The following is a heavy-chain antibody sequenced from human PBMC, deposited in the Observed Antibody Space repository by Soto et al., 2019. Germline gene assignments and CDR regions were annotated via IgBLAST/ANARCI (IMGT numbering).Heavy chain of an antibody. Sequence: SETLSLTCTVSGASISGFYWSWIRKSAGKGLEWIGRIYATGPTDYNPSLKSRVMMSADTSKKQFSLKLRSVTAADTAVYYCVRDGTKTLRDWFDPWGQGISVTVSS. V-gene: IGHV4-4*07. CDR3: VRDGTKTLRDWFDP. CDR2: IYATGPT. D-gene: IGHD1-1*01. CDR1: GASISGFY. J-gene: IGHJ5*02.